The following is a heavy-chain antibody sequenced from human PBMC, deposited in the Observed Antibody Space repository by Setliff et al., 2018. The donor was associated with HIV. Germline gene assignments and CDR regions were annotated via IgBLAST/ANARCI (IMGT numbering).Heavy chain of an antibody. J-gene: IGHJ5*02. CDR1: GYSISSGYY. CDR2: IYHSEST. D-gene: IGHD3-10*01. CDR3: ARTEITMVRGDWFDP. V-gene: IGHV4-38-2*01. Sequence: KPSETLSLTCAVSGYSISSGYYWGWIRQPPGKGLEWIGSIYHSESTYYNPSLKSRVTISVDTSKNQFSLKLSSVTAADTAVYYCARTEITMVRGDWFDPWGQGTLVTVSS.